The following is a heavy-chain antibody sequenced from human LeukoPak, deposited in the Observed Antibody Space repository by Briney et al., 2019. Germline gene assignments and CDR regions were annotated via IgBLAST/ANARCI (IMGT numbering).Heavy chain of an antibody. Sequence: PGGSLRLSCAASGFTFSSYAMSSVRQALGKGLEWVSAISGSGGSTYYADSVKGRFTISRDNSKNTLYLQMNSLRAEDTAVYYCAKSVVRGVTLPDYWGQGTLVTVSS. V-gene: IGHV3-23*01. CDR2: ISGSGGST. J-gene: IGHJ4*02. CDR1: GFTFSSYA. CDR3: AKSVVRGVTLPDY. D-gene: IGHD3-10*01.